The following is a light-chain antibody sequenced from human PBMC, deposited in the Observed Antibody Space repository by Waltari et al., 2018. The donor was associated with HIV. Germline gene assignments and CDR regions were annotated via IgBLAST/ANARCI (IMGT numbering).Light chain of an antibody. J-gene: IGKJ4*01. V-gene: IGKV2-28*01. CDR2: LGS. CDR1: QSLLHSNGYNY. CDR3: QQRSNWPT. Sequence: DIVMTQSPLSLPVTPGEPASISCRSSQSLLHSNGYNYLDWYLQKPGQSPQLLIYLGSNRASGVPDRFSGSGSGTDFTLKISRVEAEDVGVYYCQQRSNWPTFGGGTKVEIK.